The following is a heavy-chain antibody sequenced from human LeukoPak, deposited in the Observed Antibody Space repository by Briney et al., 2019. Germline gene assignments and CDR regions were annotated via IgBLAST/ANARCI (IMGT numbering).Heavy chain of an antibody. J-gene: IGHJ4*02. D-gene: IGHD6-19*01. Sequence: ESVKGRFTIARDNAKNSLYLQVNGLRVEDTAVYYCARDSAVAVAGIDSWGQGTLVTVSS. V-gene: IGHV3-21*06. CDR3: ARDSAVAVAGIDS.